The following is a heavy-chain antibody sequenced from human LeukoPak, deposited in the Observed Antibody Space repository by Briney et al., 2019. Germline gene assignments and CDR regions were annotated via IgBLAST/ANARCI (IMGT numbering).Heavy chain of an antibody. CDR1: GGSISSSNW. J-gene: IGHJ5*02. CDR3: ASSSQDIAVALNWFDP. V-gene: IGHV4-4*02. D-gene: IGHD6-19*01. Sequence: PSGTLSLTCAVSGGSISSSNWWSWVRQPPGKGLEWIGEIYHSGSTNYNPSLKSRVTISVDTSKNQFSLKLSSVTAADTAVYYCASSSQDIAVALNWFDPWGQGTLVTVSS. CDR2: IYHSGST.